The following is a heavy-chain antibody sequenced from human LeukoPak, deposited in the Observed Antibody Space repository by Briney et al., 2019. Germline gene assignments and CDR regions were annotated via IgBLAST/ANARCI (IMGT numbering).Heavy chain of an antibody. D-gene: IGHD3-10*01. CDR3: AKDLPGLWFGEFPYYFDY. J-gene: IGHJ4*02. CDR2: ISSSSSYI. V-gene: IGHV3-21*04. Sequence: GGSLRLSCAASGFTFSSYSMNWVRQAPGKGLEWVSSISSSSSYIYYADSVKGRFTISRDNAKNSLYLQMNSLRAEDTAVYYCAKDLPGLWFGEFPYYFDYWGQGTLVTVSS. CDR1: GFTFSSYS.